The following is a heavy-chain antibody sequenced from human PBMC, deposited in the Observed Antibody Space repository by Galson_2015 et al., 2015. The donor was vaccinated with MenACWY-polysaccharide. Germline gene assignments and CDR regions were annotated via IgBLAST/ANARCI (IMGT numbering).Heavy chain of an antibody. CDR1: GFTFDDYA. J-gene: IGHJ4*02. CDR3: AKEGIAAPGGVFHY. V-gene: IGHV3-9*01. Sequence: SLRLSCAASGFTFDDYAMHWVRHAPGKGLEWVSGISWNSGSIGYADSVKGRFTISRDNAKNSLYLQMNSLRAEDTALYYCAKEGIAAPGGVFHYWAQGTLVAVSS. CDR2: ISWNSGSI. D-gene: IGHD6-13*01.